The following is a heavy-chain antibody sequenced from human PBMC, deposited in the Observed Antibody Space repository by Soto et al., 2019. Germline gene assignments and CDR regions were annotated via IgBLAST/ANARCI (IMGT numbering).Heavy chain of an antibody. CDR2: MNPNSGNT. J-gene: IGHJ6*03. CDR1: GYTFTSYD. D-gene: IGHD3-3*01. Sequence: ASVKVSCKASGYTFTSYDINWVRQATGQGLEWMGWMNPNSGNTGYAQKFQGRVTMTRNTSISTAYMELSSLRSEDTAVYYCARGYDFWSGYYYYYYYYMDVWGKGTKVTVSS. V-gene: IGHV1-8*01. CDR3: ARGYDFWSGYYYYYYYYMDV.